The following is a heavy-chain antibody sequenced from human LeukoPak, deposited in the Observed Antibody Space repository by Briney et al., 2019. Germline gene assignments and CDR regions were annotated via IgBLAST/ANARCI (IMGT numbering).Heavy chain of an antibody. CDR2: ISSNSSYI. V-gene: IGHV3-21*01. J-gene: IGHJ4*02. Sequence: PGGSLRLSCAASGFTFSSYSMNWVRQAPGKGLEWVSSISSNSSYIYYADSVKGRFTISRDNAKNSLYLQMNSLRAEDTAVYYCASGNYDFWSGYVDSALDWGQGTLVTVSS. CDR3: ASGNYDFWSGYVDSALD. CDR1: GFTFSSYS. D-gene: IGHD3-3*01.